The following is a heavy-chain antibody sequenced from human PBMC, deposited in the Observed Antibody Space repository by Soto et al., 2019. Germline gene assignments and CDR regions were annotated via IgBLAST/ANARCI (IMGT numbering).Heavy chain of an antibody. D-gene: IGHD2-15*01. V-gene: IGHV4-59*08. CDR2: IYYAGTT. CDR3: ARHLTYCSAGSCYSDFPYYGMDV. CDR1: DGSISPYY. J-gene: IGHJ6*02. Sequence: SETLSLTCTVSDGSISPYYWSWIRQPPGKGLEWIGYIYYAGTTTYNPSLKSRVSISIDTSKSEVSLKLTSVTAADTAVYYCARHLTYCSAGSCYSDFPYYGMDVWGQGTTVTLSS.